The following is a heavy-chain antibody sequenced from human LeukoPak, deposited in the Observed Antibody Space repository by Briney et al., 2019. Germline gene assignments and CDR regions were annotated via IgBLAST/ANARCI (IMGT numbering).Heavy chain of an antibody. CDR2: ISSSGSYI. V-gene: IGHV3-21*01. J-gene: IGHJ5*01. CDR1: GFTFSSYS. Sequence: TGGSLRLSCAASGFTFSSYSVNWVRQAPGKGLAWVSSISSSGSYIYYADSVKGRFTISRDTAKNSLYLQMNSLRAEDTAVYYCARARDFWSGYCDSWGQGTLVTVSS. D-gene: IGHD3-3*01. CDR3: ARARDFWSGYCDS.